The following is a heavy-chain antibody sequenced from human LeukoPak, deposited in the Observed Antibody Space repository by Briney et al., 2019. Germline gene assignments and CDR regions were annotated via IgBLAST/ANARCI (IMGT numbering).Heavy chain of an antibody. CDR1: GGSFSGYY. D-gene: IGHD3-16*02. V-gene: IGHV4-34*01. Sequence: SETLSLTCAVYGGSFSGYYWSWIRQPPGKGLEWIGEINHSGSTNYNPSLKSRVTISVDTSKNQFSLKLSSVTAVDTAVYYCARGPPHYDYVWGSYRYTAGFDYWGQGTLVTVSS. CDR3: ARGPPHYDYVWGSYRYTAGFDY. J-gene: IGHJ4*02. CDR2: INHSGST.